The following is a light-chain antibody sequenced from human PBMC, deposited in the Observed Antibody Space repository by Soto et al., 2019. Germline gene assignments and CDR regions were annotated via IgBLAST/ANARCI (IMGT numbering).Light chain of an antibody. CDR1: QNINNW. CDR3: QQYSSDST. V-gene: IGKV1-5*03. J-gene: IGKJ1*01. CDR2: RAS. Sequence: DIQMTQSPSTLSASVGDRVTITCRASQNINNWLAWYQQKPGKATKLLIYRASSLENGAPSRFSARGSGTEFIFTITSLQPDDFAPYYCQQYSSDSTFGQGTKVEVK.